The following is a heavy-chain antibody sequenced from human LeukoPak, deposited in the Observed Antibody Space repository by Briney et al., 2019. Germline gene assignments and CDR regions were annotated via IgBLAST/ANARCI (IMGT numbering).Heavy chain of an antibody. CDR3: AKQLGRCSDGSCYFPY. V-gene: IGHV3-23*01. CDR2: ISNNGGYT. J-gene: IGHJ4*02. CDR1: GFTFSSSA. Sequence: GGSLRLSCAASGFTFSSSAMSWVRQAPGKGLEWVSAISNNGGYTYYADSVQGRFTISRDNSKSTLCLQMNSLRAEDTAVYYCAKQLGRCSDGSCYFPYWGQGTLVTVSS. D-gene: IGHD2-15*01.